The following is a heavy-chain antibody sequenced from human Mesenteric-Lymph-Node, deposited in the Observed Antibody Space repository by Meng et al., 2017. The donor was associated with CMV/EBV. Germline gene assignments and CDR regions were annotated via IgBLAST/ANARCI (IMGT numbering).Heavy chain of an antibody. D-gene: IGHD3-10*01. CDR3: AKVAMIRGVVFDL. CDR2: IYRGGET. J-gene: IGHJ4*02. CDR1: GFTLRTHY. V-gene: IGHV3-53*01. Sequence: CEASGFTLRTHYMSWVRQAPGKGLEWVSVIYRGGETFYADSVKGRFTISRDNSKNTLYLQVNSLRDDDTAVYYCAKVAMIRGVVFDLWGQGTLVTVSS.